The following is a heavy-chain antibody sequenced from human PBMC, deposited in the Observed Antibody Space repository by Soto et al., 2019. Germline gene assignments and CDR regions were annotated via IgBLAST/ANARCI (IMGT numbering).Heavy chain of an antibody. Sequence: GGSLRLSCAASGFTFDDYAMHWVRQAPGKGLEWVSGISWNSGSIGYADSVKGRFTISRDNAKNSLYLQMNSLRAEDTALYYCAKGVVVAATSSYYYYYMDVWGKGTTVTVSS. J-gene: IGHJ6*03. D-gene: IGHD2-15*01. CDR2: ISWNSGSI. V-gene: IGHV3-9*01. CDR3: AKGVVVAATSSYYYYYMDV. CDR1: GFTFDDYA.